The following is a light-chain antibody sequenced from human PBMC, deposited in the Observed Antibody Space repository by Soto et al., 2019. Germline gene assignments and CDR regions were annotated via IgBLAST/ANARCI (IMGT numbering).Light chain of an antibody. CDR2: TTN. V-gene: IGLV1-44*01. CDR3: AAWDDSLNGHV. Sequence: QSALTQPHSGSGTPGQRVTISCSGSSSNIGTSSVHWFQQLPGTAPKLLISTTNQRPSGVPERFSGSKSGTSASLAISGLQPEDEADYYCAAWDDSLNGHVFGTGTKVTVL. J-gene: IGLJ1*01. CDR1: SSNIGTSS.